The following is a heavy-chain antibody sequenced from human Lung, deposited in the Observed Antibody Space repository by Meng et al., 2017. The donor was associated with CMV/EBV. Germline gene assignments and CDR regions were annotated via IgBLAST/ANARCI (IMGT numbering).Heavy chain of an antibody. CDR1: GGTFSSYA. CDR3: ARVEMGMVVADY. CDR2: IIPIFGTA. V-gene: IGHV1-69*05. D-gene: IGHD2-15*01. Sequence: SVXVSXKASGGTFSSYAISWVRQAPGQGLEWMGGIIPIFGTANYAQKFQGRVTITTDESTSTAYMELSSLRSEDTAVYYCARVEMGMVVADYWGQGTRVTVSS. J-gene: IGHJ4*02.